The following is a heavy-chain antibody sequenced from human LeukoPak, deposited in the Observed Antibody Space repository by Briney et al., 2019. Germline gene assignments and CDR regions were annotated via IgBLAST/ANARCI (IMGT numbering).Heavy chain of an antibody. D-gene: IGHD2-2*01. Sequence: GGSLRLSCAASRFTFTTYWMTWVRQAPGKGLEWVADVNSDGSEKFYVSSVRGRFTISRDNAKNSLYLQMNSLRAEDTAVYYCARLAGDIVVVPAAMGDDAFDIWGQGTMVTVSS. CDR3: ARLAGDIVVVPAAMGDDAFDI. CDR1: RFTFTTYW. V-gene: IGHV3-7*01. J-gene: IGHJ3*02. CDR2: VNSDGSEK.